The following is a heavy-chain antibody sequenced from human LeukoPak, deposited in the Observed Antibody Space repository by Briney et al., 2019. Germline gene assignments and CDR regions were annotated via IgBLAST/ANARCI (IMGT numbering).Heavy chain of an antibody. CDR1: GFTFSSHG. D-gene: IGHD5-18*01. CDR3: ATEGFTYGYHGIDI. Sequence: GGSLRLSCAASGFTFSSHGMHWVRRAPGKGLEWVGRIKTKTNGGTADYSPPVKGRFTISRDDSKNTLYLQMNSLKTDDTAVYYCATEGFTYGYHGIDIWGQGTIVTVSS. CDR2: IKTKTNGGTA. V-gene: IGHV3-15*01. J-gene: IGHJ3*02.